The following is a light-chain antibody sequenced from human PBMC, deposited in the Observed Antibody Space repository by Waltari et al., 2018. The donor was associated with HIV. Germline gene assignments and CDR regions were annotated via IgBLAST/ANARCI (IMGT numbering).Light chain of an antibody. CDR3: QQYYATPPYT. Sequence: DIVMTQSPDSLAVSLGERATINCKSSQSVLYSSNNKNYLAWYQQKPGQPSKVLIYWASTRESGVPDRFRGSWSGTNFTLTISSLQAEDVAIYYCQQYYATPPYTFGQGTKLEIK. V-gene: IGKV4-1*01. J-gene: IGKJ2*01. CDR2: WAS. CDR1: QSVLYSSNNKNY.